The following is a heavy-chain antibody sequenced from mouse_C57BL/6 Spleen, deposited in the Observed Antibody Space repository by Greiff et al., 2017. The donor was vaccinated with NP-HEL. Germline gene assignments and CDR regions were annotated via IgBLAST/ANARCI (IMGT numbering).Heavy chain of an antibody. V-gene: IGHV1-81*01. Sequence: QVQLQQSGAELARPGASVKLSCKASGYTFTSYGISWVKQRTGQGLEWIGEIYPRSGNTYYNEKFKGKATLTADNSSSTAYMELRSLTSEDSAVYFCARFTTVVATENYFDYWGQGTTLTVSS. D-gene: IGHD1-1*01. CDR1: GYTFTSYG. CDR3: ARFTTVVATENYFDY. J-gene: IGHJ2*01. CDR2: IYPRSGNT.